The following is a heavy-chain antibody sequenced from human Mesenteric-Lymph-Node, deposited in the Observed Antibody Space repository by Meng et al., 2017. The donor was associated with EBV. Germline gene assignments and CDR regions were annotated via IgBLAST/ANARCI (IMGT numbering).Heavy chain of an antibody. Sequence: GHLEGAGPGAVNPWGTLSLTGAFSGGSISRTNWWSWVRQPPGKGLEWIGEIYHSGSTNYNPSLQSRVTISVDKSKNQFSLKLSSVTAADTGVYYCARDLGVSQYYYGASPLDSWGQGTLVTVSS. CDR1: GGSISRTNW. D-gene: IGHD3-10*01. J-gene: IGHJ4*02. CDR3: ARDLGVSQYYYGASPLDS. V-gene: IGHV4-4*02. CDR2: IYHSGST.